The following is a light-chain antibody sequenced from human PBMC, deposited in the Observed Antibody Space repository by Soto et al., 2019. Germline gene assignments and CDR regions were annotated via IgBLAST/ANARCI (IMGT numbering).Light chain of an antibody. CDR1: SSDVGAYNY. CDR3: SSYTSSNTVL. CDR2: DVS. V-gene: IGLV2-14*03. J-gene: IGLJ2*01. Sequence: QSVLTQPASVSGSPGQSITISCTGTSSDVGAYNYVSWYQLYPGRAPKLMIYDVSNRPSGVSDRFSGSKSGSTASLTISGLQAEDESDYYCSSYTSSNTVLFGGGTKLTVL.